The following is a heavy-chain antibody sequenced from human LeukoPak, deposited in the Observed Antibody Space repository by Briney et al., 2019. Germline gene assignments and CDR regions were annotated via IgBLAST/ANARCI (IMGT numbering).Heavy chain of an antibody. CDR3: ARLRWDFDY. CDR1: GYTFSSYS. CDR2: ISSSSSTI. V-gene: IGHV3-48*01. J-gene: IGHJ4*02. Sequence: PAGGCLRLSCAAYGYTFSSYSMTSVRQAPGKGLEWVSYISSSSSTIYYADSVKGRFTSFRDNDKNSLYLEMNSLRADDTAVFYCARLRWDFDYWGQGTLVTVSS. D-gene: IGHD5-24*01.